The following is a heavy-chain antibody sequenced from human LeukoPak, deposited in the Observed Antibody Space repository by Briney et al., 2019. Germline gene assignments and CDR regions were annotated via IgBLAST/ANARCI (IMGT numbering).Heavy chain of an antibody. V-gene: IGHV4-30-4*01. CDR3: ARDALLVQAAFDI. D-gene: IGHD3/OR15-3a*01. CDR2: IYYSGST. J-gene: IGHJ3*02. CDR1: GGSISSGDYY. Sequence: SETLSLTCTVSGGSISSGDYYWSWLRQPPGKGLEWIGYIYYSGSTDYNPSLKTRATISGDTSKRQLSLTLTSVTAADTAVYYCARDALLVQAAFDIWGQGTMVVVSS.